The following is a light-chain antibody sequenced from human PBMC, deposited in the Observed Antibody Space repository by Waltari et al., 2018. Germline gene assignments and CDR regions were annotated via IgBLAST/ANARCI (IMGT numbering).Light chain of an antibody. CDR2: DAS. J-gene: IGKJ2*01. CDR3: QQRNGWPPMYT. V-gene: IGKV3-11*01. CDR1: QSISNF. Sequence: EIVLTQSPATLSLSPGERVTLSCRASQSISNFLAWYQQRPGQAPRLLMYDASKRAIGIPARFSGSGSGTDFTLTINSLEPEDSGIYYCQQRNGWPPMYTFGQGTKLEIK.